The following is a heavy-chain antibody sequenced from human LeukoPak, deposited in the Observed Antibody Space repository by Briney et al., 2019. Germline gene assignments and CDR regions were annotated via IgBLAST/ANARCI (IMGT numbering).Heavy chain of an antibody. Sequence: GRSLRLSCAASGFAFSSYAMHWVRQAPGKGLEWVAIISYDGITEDYSDSVKGRFSISRDNFKNTLFLQMNGLRDEDTAVYYCARGRVSNLTDYYYYMDVWGKGTTVTVSS. V-gene: IGHV3-30*04. D-gene: IGHD4-11*01. CDR1: GFAFSSYA. CDR2: ISYDGITE. J-gene: IGHJ6*03. CDR3: ARGRVSNLTDYYYYMDV.